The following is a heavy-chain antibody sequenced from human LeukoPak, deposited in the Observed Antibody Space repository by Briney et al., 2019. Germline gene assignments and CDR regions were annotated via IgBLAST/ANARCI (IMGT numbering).Heavy chain of an antibody. Sequence: WETLSLTCTVSGGSISSSSYYWGWIRQPPGKGLEWIGSIYYSGSTYYDPSLKSRVTISVDTSKNQFSLKLSSVTAADTAVYYCATVGGGDYVYYFDYWGQGTLVTVSS. CDR1: GGSISSSSYY. V-gene: IGHV4-39*01. J-gene: IGHJ4*02. D-gene: IGHD2-21*02. CDR3: ATVGGGDYVYYFDY. CDR2: IYYSGST.